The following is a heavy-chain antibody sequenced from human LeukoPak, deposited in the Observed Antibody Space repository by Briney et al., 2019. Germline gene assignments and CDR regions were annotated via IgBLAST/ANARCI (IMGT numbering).Heavy chain of an antibody. CDR1: GYTFTHYV. Sequence: GASVKVSCKASGYTFTHYVVSWVRQAPGQGLEWMGRISPYNGNTKYAQKLQGRVTMTTDTSTSTAYMELGSLRSDDTAVYYCARASTHRYNWKSGQLNDAFDIWGQGTMVTVSS. V-gene: IGHV1-18*01. CDR3: ARASTHRYNWKSGQLNDAFDI. CDR2: ISPYNGNT. J-gene: IGHJ3*02. D-gene: IGHD1-20*01.